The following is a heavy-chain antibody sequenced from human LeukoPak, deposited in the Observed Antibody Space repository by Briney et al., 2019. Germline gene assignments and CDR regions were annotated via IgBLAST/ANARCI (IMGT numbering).Heavy chain of an antibody. CDR3: ASDSYSPEYFQH. CDR2: IYSGGST. V-gene: IGHV3-66*01. J-gene: IGHJ1*01. Sequence: GGSLRLSCAASGFSVSNNYMSWVRQAPGKGLEWVSVIYSGGSTFYADSVKGRFTISRDNSKNTLYLQTNSLRAEDTAVYYCASDSYSPEYFQHWGQGTLVTVSS. CDR1: GFSVSNNY. D-gene: IGHD2-15*01.